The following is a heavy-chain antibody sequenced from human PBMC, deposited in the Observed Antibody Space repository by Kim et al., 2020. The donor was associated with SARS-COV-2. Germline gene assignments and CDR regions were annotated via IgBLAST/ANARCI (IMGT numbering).Heavy chain of an antibody. J-gene: IGHJ6*02. CDR2: INPSGGST. CDR3: AMLKGVAV. V-gene: IGHV1-46*01. CDR1: GYTFTNYH. Sequence: ASAKVSCKASGYTFTNYHIHWVRQAPGHGLEWMGTINPSGGSTSYAQNFRCRLTMTGDTSTSTVSMEGTSLTSEDTAVYYCAMLKGVAVWVQGTTVSVS.